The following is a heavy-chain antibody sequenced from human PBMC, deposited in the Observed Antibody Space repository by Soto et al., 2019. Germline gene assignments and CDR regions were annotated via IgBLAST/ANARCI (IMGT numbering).Heavy chain of an antibody. D-gene: IGHD3-22*01. V-gene: IGHV3-23*01. J-gene: IGHJ3*02. CDR3: AKSSRRDSRPLHAFDI. CDR1: GFTFSSYA. CDR2: ISGSGGST. Sequence: EVQLLESGGGLVQPGGSLRLSCAASGFTFSSYAMSWVRQAPGKGLEWVSAISGSGGSTYYADSVKGRFTISRDNSKNTLYLQMNSLRAEDTAVYYCAKSSRRDSRPLHAFDIWGQGTMVTVS.